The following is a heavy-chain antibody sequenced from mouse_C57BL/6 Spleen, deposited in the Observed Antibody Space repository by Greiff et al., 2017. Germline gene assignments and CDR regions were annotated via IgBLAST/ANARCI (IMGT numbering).Heavy chain of an antibody. V-gene: IGHV1-18*01. CDR1: GYTFTDYN. Sequence: EVQLQQPGPELVKPGASVKIPCKASGYTFTDYNMDWVKQSHGKSLEWIGDINPNNGGTIYNQKFKGKATLTVDKSSSTAYMELRSLTSEDTAVYYYARLGPCDYDPYFDYWGQGTTLTVSS. CDR3: ARLGPCDYDPYFDY. D-gene: IGHD2-4*01. J-gene: IGHJ2*01. CDR2: INPNNGGT.